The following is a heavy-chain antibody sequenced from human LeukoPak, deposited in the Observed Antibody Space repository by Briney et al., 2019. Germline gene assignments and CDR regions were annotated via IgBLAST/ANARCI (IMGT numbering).Heavy chain of an antibody. D-gene: IGHD1-26*01. CDR2: IYHSGST. J-gene: IGHJ4*02. CDR3: ARDDGSYSYFDY. CDR1: GGSISSYY. Sequence: SETLSLTCTVSGGSISSYYWSWIRQPPGKGLEWIGEIYHSGSTNYNPSLKSRVTISVDKSKNQFPLKLSSVTAADTAVYYCARDDGSYSYFDYWGQGTLVTVSS. V-gene: IGHV4-59*12.